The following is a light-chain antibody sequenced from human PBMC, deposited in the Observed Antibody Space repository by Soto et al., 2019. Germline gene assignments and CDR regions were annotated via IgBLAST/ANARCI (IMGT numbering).Light chain of an antibody. CDR1: SSDVGGYNF. CDR3: SSYTSISTYV. Sequence: QSVLTQPASVSGSPGQSITISCTGTSSDVGGYNFVSWYQQHPDKAPKLMIYDVTNRPSGVSKRFSGSKSGNTASLTISGLQAEDEADYYCSSYTSISTYVFGTGTKLTVL. V-gene: IGLV2-14*01. CDR2: DVT. J-gene: IGLJ1*01.